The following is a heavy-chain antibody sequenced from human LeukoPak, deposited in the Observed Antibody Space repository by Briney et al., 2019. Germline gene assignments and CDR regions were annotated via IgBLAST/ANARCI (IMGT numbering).Heavy chain of an antibody. CDR2: INHSGST. D-gene: IGHD3-3*01. CDR3: ARSIWSGYYTWFDP. CDR1: GYSISSAFC. Sequence: SETLSRTCTVSGYSISSAFCWGWIRQPPEKGLEWIGEINHSGSTNYNPSLKSRVTISVDTSKNQFSLKLSSVTAADTAVYYCARSIWSGYYTWFDPWGQGTLVTVSS. J-gene: IGHJ5*02. V-gene: IGHV4-38-2*02.